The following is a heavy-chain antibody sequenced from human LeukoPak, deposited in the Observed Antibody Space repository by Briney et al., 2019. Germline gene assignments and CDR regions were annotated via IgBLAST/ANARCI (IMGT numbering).Heavy chain of an antibody. CDR2: INPNSGGT. CDR1: GYTFTGYY. Sequence: EASVKVSCEASGYTFTGYYIHWVRQAPGQGLEWMGWINPNSGGTNYAQKYQGRVTMTRDTSISTAYMELSRLRSDDTAVYYCARFTSGYYGYFDYWGQGTLVTVSS. CDR3: ARFTSGYYGYFDY. V-gene: IGHV1-2*02. D-gene: IGHD3-22*01. J-gene: IGHJ4*02.